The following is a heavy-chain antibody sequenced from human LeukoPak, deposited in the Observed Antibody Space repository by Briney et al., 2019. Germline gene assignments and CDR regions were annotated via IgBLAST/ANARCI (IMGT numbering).Heavy chain of an antibody. Sequence: SETLSLTCTVSGGSISSSSYYWGWIRQPPGKGLEWIGSIYYSGSTYYNPSLKSRVTISVDTSKNQFSLKLSSVTAADTAVYYCARGLGYSSSWYPYNWFDPWGQGTLVTVSS. D-gene: IGHD6-13*01. V-gene: IGHV4-39*07. CDR1: GGSISSSSYY. CDR2: IYYSGST. CDR3: ARGLGYSSSWYPYNWFDP. J-gene: IGHJ5*02.